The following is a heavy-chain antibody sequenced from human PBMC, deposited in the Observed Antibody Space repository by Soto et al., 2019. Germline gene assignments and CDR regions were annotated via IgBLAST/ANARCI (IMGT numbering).Heavy chain of an antibody. D-gene: IGHD2-2*01. V-gene: IGHV3-30*18. CDR2: ISHDGSNK. CDR1: GFTFSSYG. J-gene: IGHJ5*02. Sequence: QVQLVESGGGVVQPGRSLRLSCAASGFTFSSYGMHWVRQAPGKGLEWVAVISHDGSNKYYGDSVKGRFTISRDNSKNTLYLQMNSLRAEDTAVYYCAKDNCISTSCYRLYNWFDPWGLGTLVTVSS. CDR3: AKDNCISTSCYRLYNWFDP.